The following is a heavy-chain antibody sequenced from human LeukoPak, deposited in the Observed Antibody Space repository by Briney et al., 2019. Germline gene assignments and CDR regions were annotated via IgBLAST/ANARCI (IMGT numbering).Heavy chain of an antibody. V-gene: IGHV3-53*01. D-gene: IGHD2-15*01. CDR1: GFTVSSTC. CDR2: ICKGGNA. CDR3: ARRNCGGGTCYFSDY. Sequence: GSLRLSCAASGFTVSSTCMGSVRQAAGKGLECVSLICKGGNAYYKDSVKGRFTISRDDAKNTLYFEKNTVKAEDTDVYSCARRNCGGGTCYFSDYCGQATLATVSS. J-gene: IGHJ4*02.